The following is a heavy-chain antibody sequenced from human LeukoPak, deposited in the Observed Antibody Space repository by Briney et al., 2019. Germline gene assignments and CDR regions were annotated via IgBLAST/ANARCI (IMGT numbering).Heavy chain of an antibody. D-gene: IGHD3-22*01. J-gene: IGHJ4*02. CDR2: IYYRGST. CDR1: GGSISSSSYY. Sequence: SETLSLTCTVSGGSISSSSYYWGWIRQPPGKGLEWIGSIYYRGSTYYNPSLKSRVTISVDTSKNQFSLKLSSVTAADTAVYYCARHGIRGYYYPPFDYWGQGTLVTVSS. V-gene: IGHV4-39*01. CDR3: ARHGIRGYYYPPFDY.